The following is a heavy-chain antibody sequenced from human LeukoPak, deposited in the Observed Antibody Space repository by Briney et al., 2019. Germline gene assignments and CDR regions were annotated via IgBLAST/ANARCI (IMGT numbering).Heavy chain of an antibody. CDR3: VRDRAEGKTWVEFDP. CDR2: IYSDGVT. J-gene: IGHJ5*02. V-gene: IGHV3-66*02. CDR1: GFIVNSYA. Sequence: GGSLRLSCAASGFIVNSYAMSWVRQAPGEGLAWVSLIYSDGVTQYADSVKGRFTISRDNSKNTLYLQMNSLRDEDTAVYFCVRDRAEGKTWVEFDPWGQGTLVTVSS.